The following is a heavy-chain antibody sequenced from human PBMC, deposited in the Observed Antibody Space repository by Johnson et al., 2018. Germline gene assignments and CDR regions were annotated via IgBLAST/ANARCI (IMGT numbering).Heavy chain of an antibody. CDR2: VFHSGTT. J-gene: IGHJ6*02. V-gene: IGHV4-59*01. CDR3: ARSAVPGYYFYGLDV. Sequence: QVQLQQWGAGLWKPSEPLSLTCSVSGGSIDRYYWNWIRQSPRRGLEWIGSVFHSGTTSFNPSLSGRFTMSVDTSKNEFSLKLTSVTVADTAIYYCARSAVPGYYFYGLDVWGQGTTVAVSS. D-gene: IGHD4-17*01. CDR1: GGSIDRYY.